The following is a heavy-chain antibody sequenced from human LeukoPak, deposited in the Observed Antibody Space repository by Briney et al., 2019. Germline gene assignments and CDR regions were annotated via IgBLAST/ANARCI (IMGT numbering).Heavy chain of an antibody. CDR3: ARGSVAAAGFDY. V-gene: IGHV4-34*01. Sequence: SETLSLTCAVYGGSFSGYYWSWIRQPPGKGLEWIGEINHSGSTNYNPSLKGRVTISVDTSKNQFSLKLSSVTAADTAVYYCARGSVAAAGFDYWGQGTLVTVSS. D-gene: IGHD6-13*01. CDR1: GGSFSGYY. CDR2: INHSGST. J-gene: IGHJ4*02.